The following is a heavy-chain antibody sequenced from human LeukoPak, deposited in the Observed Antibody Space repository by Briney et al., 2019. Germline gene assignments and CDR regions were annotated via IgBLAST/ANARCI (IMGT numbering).Heavy chain of an antibody. D-gene: IGHD4-23*01. V-gene: IGHV3-23*01. CDR2: ISVSGGST. CDR3: AKDSRGNSGWFDP. J-gene: IGHJ5*02. CDR1: GFTFSSYA. Sequence: GGSLRLSWAASGFTFSSYAMSWVRQAPGKGLEGVSAISVSGGSTYYADSVKGRFTISRDNSKNTLYLQMNSLRAEDTAVYYCAKDSRGNSGWFDPWGQGTLVTVSS.